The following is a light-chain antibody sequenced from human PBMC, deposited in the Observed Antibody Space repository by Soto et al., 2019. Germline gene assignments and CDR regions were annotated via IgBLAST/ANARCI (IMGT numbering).Light chain of an antibody. CDR2: GAS. Sequence: EIVMTQSPATLSVSPGERASLACRASQSVGSNLAWYQKTSGQAPRLLIYGASTRATGIPARFSGSGSGTNFTLSISSLQSEDLAVYSCQQYTNWPYTFGQGTKLEIK. V-gene: IGKV3-15*01. CDR1: QSVGSN. J-gene: IGKJ2*01. CDR3: QQYTNWPYT.